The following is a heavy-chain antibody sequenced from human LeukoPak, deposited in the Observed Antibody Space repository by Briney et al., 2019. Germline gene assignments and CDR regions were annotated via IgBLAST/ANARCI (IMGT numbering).Heavy chain of an antibody. CDR3: ASEKRRPTYYYDTSGFNY. CDR1: GYTFSNYA. CDR2: INTSTGNP. D-gene: IGHD3-22*01. V-gene: IGHV7-4-1*02. Sequence: ASVEVSCKASGYTFSNYAMNWVRQAPGQGLEWMGWINTSTGNPTYAQGFTGRFVFSLDTSVSTAYLQISSLKADDTAVYYCASEKRRPTYYYDTSGFNYWGQGTLVTVSS. J-gene: IGHJ4*02.